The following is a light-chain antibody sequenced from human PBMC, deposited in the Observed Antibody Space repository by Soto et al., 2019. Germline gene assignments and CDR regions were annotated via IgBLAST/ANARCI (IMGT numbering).Light chain of an antibody. CDR1: SSNIGSNT. Sequence: QSVLTQPTSASGTPGQRVTNSCSGSSSNIGSNTVNWYQQLPGTAPKLLIYSNNQRPSGVPDRFSGSKSDTSASLAISGLQSEDEADYYCAAWDDSLNGVVFGGGTKVTVL. J-gene: IGLJ2*01. CDR2: SNN. CDR3: AAWDDSLNGVV. V-gene: IGLV1-44*01.